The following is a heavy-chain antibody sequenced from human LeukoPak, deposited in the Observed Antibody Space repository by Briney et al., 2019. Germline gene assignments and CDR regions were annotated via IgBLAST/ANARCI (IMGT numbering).Heavy chain of an antibody. V-gene: IGHV1-2*02. J-gene: IGHJ5*02. D-gene: IGHD1-26*01. CDR1: GYTFTGYY. CDR2: INPNSGGT. CDR3: AKESIVGARTFDP. Sequence: ASVKVSCKASGYTFTGYYMHWVRQAPGQGLEWMGWINPNSGGTNYAQKFQGRVTMTRDTSISTAYMELSRLRSDGTAVYYCAKESIVGARTFDPWGQGTLVTVSS.